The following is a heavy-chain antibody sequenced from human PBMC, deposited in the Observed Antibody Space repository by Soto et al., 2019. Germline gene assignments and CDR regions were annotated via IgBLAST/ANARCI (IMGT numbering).Heavy chain of an antibody. V-gene: IGHV3-53*04. CDR3: ARDGPYYYASRMDV. CDR2: LHSGGDT. CDR1: GIPVSSNY. D-gene: IGHD3-10*01. J-gene: IGHJ6*02. Sequence: EVQLVESGGGLVQPGGSLRLSCVASGIPVSSNYMTWVRQAPGKGLEWVSVLHSGGDTYYANSVKGRFTISIHDSTNTVFLQMNSLTAEDTAVYYCARDGPYYYASRMDVWGQRTTVTVSS.